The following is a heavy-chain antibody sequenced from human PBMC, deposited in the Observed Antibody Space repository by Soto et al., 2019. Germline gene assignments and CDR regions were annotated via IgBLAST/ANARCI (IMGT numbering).Heavy chain of an antibody. V-gene: IGHV1-69*06. CDR2: IIGIFGTA. D-gene: IGHD6-13*01. CDR3: ARQQGTAAANDY. J-gene: IGHJ4*02. Sequence: SVKVSCKASGGTFGSYSISWVRQAPGQGLEWMGGIIGIFGTANYAQKFQGRVTITADKSTSTAYMELSSLRSEDKAVYFCARQQGTAAANDYWGQGTLVTVSS. CDR1: GGTFGSYS.